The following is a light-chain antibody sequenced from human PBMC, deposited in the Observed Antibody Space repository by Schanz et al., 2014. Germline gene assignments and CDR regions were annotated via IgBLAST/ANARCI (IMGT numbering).Light chain of an antibody. CDR3: QQYDSTPGT. Sequence: DIVMTQSPDSLAVSLGDRVTINCKSSQSVLYSSNNKNYLAWYQQKSGQPPKLLIYWASTRESGVPDRFSGSGSGTDFTLTISSLQAEDVAVYYCQQYDSTPGTFGPGTKVDIK. J-gene: IGKJ3*01. V-gene: IGKV4-1*01. CDR1: QSVLYSSNNKNY. CDR2: WAS.